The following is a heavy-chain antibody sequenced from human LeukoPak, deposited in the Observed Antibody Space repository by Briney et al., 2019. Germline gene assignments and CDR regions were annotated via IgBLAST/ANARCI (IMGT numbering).Heavy chain of an antibody. CDR2: ISSNGGST. Sequence: GGSLRLSCAASGFTFSSYAMPWVRQAPGKGLEYVSAISSNGGSTYYANSVKGRFTISRDNSKNTLYLQMGSLRAEDMAVYYCARGKPSGYYLYYWGQGTLVTVSS. J-gene: IGHJ4*02. CDR3: ARGKPSGYYLYY. D-gene: IGHD3-3*01. V-gene: IGHV3-64*01. CDR1: GFTFSSYA.